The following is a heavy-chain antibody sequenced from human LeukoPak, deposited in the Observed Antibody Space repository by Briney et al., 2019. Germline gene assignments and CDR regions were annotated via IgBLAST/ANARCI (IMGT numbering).Heavy chain of an antibody. V-gene: IGHV4-59*01. J-gene: IGHJ4*02. CDR1: GGSISSYY. CDR3: ARDLGGGTTGLDY. CDR2: IYYSGST. D-gene: IGHD1-1*01. Sequence: PSETLSLTCTVSGGSISSYYWSWIRQPPGKGLEWIGYIYYSGSTNYNPSLKSRVTISVDTSKNQFSLKLSSVTAADTAVYYCARDLGGGTTGLDYWGQGTLVTVSS.